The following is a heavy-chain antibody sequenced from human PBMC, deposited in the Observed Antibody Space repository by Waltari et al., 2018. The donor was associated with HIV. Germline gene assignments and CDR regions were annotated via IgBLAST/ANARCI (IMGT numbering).Heavy chain of an antibody. J-gene: IGHJ4*02. CDR3: ARALWSGYYTPYYFDY. D-gene: IGHD3-3*01. Sequence: QVQLVQSGAEVKKPGASVKVSCKASGYTFTSHGISWVRQAPGQGLEWMGWISAYNGHTNYAQKLQGRVTMTTDTSTSTAYMDLRSRRSDDTAFYYCARALWSGYYTPYYFDYWGQGTLVTVSS. V-gene: IGHV1-18*01. CDR2: ISAYNGHT. CDR1: GYTFTSHG.